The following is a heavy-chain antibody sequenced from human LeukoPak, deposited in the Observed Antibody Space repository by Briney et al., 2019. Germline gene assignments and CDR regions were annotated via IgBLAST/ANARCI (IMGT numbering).Heavy chain of an antibody. D-gene: IGHD1-14*01. J-gene: IGHJ4*02. V-gene: IGHV3-53*01. CDR3: ARGVEPLAANTLAY. Sequence: GGSLRLSCAASGFTVITNDMTWVRQAPGKGLEWVSVLYSDGNTKYADSVQGRFTISRDNSKNTLYLEMNSLSTDDTAVYYCARGVEPLAANTLAYWGQGTLVTVSS. CDR1: GFTVITND. CDR2: LYSDGNT.